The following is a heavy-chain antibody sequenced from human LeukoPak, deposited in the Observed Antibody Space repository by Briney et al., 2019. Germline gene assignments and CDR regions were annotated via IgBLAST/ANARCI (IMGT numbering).Heavy chain of an antibody. CDR2: IYYSGST. V-gene: IGHV4-39*01. CDR3: ARQHEAHSEFDSSGYDTYIDY. CDR1: GGSISSSSYY. J-gene: IGHJ4*02. Sequence: SETLSLTCTVSGGSISSSSYYWGWIRQPPGKGLEWIGSIYYSGSTCYNPSLKSRVTISVDTSKNQFSLKLSSVTAADTAVYYCARQHEAHSEFDSSGYDTYIDYWGQGTLVTVSS. D-gene: IGHD3-22*01.